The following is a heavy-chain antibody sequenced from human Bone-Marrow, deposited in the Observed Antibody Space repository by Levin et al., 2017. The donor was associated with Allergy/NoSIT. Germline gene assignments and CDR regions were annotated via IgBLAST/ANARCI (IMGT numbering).Heavy chain of an antibody. J-gene: IGHJ6*02. D-gene: IGHD3-16*02. V-gene: IGHV1-8*01. CDR1: GYIFTNYD. CDR3: ARGQVARSGDLSYSGLAV. CDR2: MNPHTGVA. Sequence: PLASVKVSCKASGYIFTNYDINWMRQAPGQAFEWMGWMNPHTGVAGYAQKFHDRVKMTRDTSMETAYMELTGLRSDDTAVYFCARGQVARSGDLSYSGLAVWGPGTSVTVSS.